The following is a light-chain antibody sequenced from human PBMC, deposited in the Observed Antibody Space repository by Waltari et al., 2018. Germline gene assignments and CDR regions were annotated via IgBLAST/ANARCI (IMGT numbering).Light chain of an antibody. CDR1: ASNIGSYN. Sequence: QSGLTQSPSASGTPGQSVTISCSGGASNIGSYNVYWYQQLPGPAPKHLIYRADRRPSGVPARFSGSKAVTSASLTISGLRSEDAADYYCAAWDDILTAWVFGGGTKLTVL. J-gene: IGLJ3*02. CDR3: AAWDDILTAWV. V-gene: IGLV1-47*01. CDR2: RAD.